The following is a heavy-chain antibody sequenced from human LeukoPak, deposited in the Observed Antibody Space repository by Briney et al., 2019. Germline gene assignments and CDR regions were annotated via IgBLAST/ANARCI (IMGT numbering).Heavy chain of an antibody. CDR2: IKQDGSEK. Sequence: GGSLRLSCAASGFTFSSYWMSWVRQAPGKGLEWVANIKQDGSEKYYVDSVKGRFTISRDSAKNSLYLQMNSLRAEDTAVYYCARFAVLYYMDVWGKGTTVTVSS. CDR3: ARFAVLYYMDV. D-gene: IGHD4/OR15-4a*01. J-gene: IGHJ6*03. V-gene: IGHV3-7*01. CDR1: GFTFSSYW.